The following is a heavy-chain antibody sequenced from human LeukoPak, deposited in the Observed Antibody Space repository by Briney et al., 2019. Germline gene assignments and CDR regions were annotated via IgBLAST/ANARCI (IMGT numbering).Heavy chain of an antibody. Sequence: GASVKVSCKASGGTFSSYAISWVRQAPGQGLEWMGRIIPILGIANYAQKFQGRVTITADKSTSTAYMELSSLRSEDTAVYYCARETVEMATVKNGMDVWGQGTTVTVSS. CDR1: GGTFSSYA. V-gene: IGHV1-69*04. CDR3: ARETVEMATVKNGMDV. CDR2: IIPILGIA. D-gene: IGHD5-24*01. J-gene: IGHJ6*02.